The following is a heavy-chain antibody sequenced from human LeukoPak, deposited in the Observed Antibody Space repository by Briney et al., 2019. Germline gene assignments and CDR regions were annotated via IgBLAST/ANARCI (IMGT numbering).Heavy chain of an antibody. D-gene: IGHD2-15*01. Sequence: GASVKVSCKASGYTFTGYYMHWVRQAPGQVLDWMGWINPNIGATNYAQKLQGRVTITTDKSTSTAYMELSSLRSEDTAVYYCARKGVVAASYFDYWGQGTLVTVSS. CDR3: ARKGVVAASYFDY. J-gene: IGHJ4*02. CDR1: GYTFTGYY. CDR2: INPNIGAT. V-gene: IGHV1-2*02.